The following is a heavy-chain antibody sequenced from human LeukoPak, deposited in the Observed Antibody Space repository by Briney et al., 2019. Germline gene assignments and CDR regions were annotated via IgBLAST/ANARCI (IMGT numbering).Heavy chain of an antibody. CDR1: GFAVSSNY. D-gene: IGHD3-22*01. CDR3: ARDYYHSSGSVGDY. Sequence: GGSLRLSCAASGFAVSSNYMSWVRQAPGKGLEWVSLIYSGGSTSYADSVKGRFTISRDNSKNTLYLQMNSLRAEDSAVYYCARDYYHSSGSVGDYWGQGTLVTVSS. V-gene: IGHV3-53*01. J-gene: IGHJ4*02. CDR2: IYSGGST.